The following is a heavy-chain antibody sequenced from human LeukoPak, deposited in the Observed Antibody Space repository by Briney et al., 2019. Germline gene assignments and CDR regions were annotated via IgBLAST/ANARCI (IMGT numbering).Heavy chain of an antibody. CDR3: ARDSPDIVVVVAASSYGMDV. CDR2: IIPILGIA. CDR1: GGTFSSYA. D-gene: IGHD2-15*01. Sequence: GASVKVCCKASGGTFSSYAISWVRQAPGQGLGWMGRIIPILGIANYAQKFQGRVTITADKSTSTAYMELSSLRSEDTAAYYCARDSPDIVVVVAASSYGMDVWGQGTTVTVSS. V-gene: IGHV1-69*04. J-gene: IGHJ6*02.